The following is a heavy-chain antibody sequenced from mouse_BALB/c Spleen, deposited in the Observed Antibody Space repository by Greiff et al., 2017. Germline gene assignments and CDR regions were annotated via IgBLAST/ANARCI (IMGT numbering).Heavy chain of an antibody. V-gene: IGHV5-9-4*01. Sequence: EVKVVESGGGLVKPGGSLKLSCAASGFTFSSYAMSWVRQSPEKRLEWVAEISSGGSYTYYPDTVTGRFTISRDNAKNTLYLEMSSLRSEDTAMYYCAREGGYDGAWFAYWGQGTLVTVSA. D-gene: IGHD2-2*01. CDR1: GFTFSSYA. CDR2: ISSGGSYT. CDR3: AREGGYDGAWFAY. J-gene: IGHJ3*01.